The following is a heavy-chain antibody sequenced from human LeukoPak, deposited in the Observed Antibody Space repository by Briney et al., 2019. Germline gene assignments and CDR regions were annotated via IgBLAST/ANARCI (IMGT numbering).Heavy chain of an antibody. CDR3: ARGDYYDTRGGYFDY. D-gene: IGHD3-22*01. V-gene: IGHV4-59*11. CDR1: GGSISSHY. J-gene: IGHJ4*02. Sequence: SETLSLICTVSGGSISSHYWSWIRQPPGKGLEWIGYIYYSGSTNYNPSLKSRVTISVDTSKNQFSLKLSSVTAADTAVYYCARGDYYDTRGGYFDYWGQGTLVTVSS. CDR2: IYYSGST.